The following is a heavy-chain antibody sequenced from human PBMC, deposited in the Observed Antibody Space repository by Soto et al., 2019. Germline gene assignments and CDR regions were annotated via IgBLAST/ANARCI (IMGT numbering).Heavy chain of an antibody. CDR3: ARQEFVVTAIPYYFDY. Sequence: SETLSLTCTVSGGSISSSSYYWGWIRQPPGKGLEWIGSIYYSGSTYYNPSLKSRVTISVDTSKNQFSLKLSSVTAADTAVYYCARQEFVVTAIPYYFDYWGQGTLVTVSS. CDR2: IYYSGST. D-gene: IGHD2-21*02. CDR1: GGSISSSSYY. V-gene: IGHV4-39*01. J-gene: IGHJ4*02.